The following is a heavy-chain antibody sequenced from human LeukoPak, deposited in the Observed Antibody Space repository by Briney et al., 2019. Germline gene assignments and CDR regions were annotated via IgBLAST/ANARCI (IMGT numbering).Heavy chain of an antibody. CDR1: GGTFSSYA. CDR2: IIPIFGTA. CDR3: ARDPEAQYYDFWSGYFDY. D-gene: IGHD3-3*01. Sequence: SVKVSCKASGGTFSSYAISWVRRAPGQGLEWMGGIIPIFGTANYAQKFQGRVTITADESTSTAYMELSSLRSEDTAVYYCARDPEAQYYDFWSGYFDYWGQGTLVTVSS. J-gene: IGHJ4*02. V-gene: IGHV1-69*01.